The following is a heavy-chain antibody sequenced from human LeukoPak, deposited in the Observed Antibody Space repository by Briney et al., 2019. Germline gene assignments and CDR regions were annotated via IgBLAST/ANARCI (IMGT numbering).Heavy chain of an antibody. J-gene: IGHJ4*02. D-gene: IGHD6-6*01. V-gene: IGHV3-30*04. CDR3: AREEYRGTFDY. Sequence: GRSLRLSCAASGFTFSSYAMHWVRQAPGKGLEWVAVISYDGSNKYYADSVKGRFTISRDNSKNTLYLQMNSLRAEDTAVYYCAREEYRGTFDYWGQGPLVTVSS. CDR2: ISYDGSNK. CDR1: GFTFSSYA.